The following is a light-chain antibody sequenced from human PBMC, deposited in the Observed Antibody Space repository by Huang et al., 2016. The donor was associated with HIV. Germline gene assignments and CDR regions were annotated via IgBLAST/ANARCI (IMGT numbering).Light chain of an antibody. J-gene: IGKJ1*01. Sequence: EIVMTQSPATLSVSPGERVTLSCRASQSLSSQLAWYQQKRGQAPRLLIYGVSTRATDIPGRFSGSGSGTDVTLTINSLQSEDFATYYCQQYNDWPLTFGQGTEVEIK. CDR1: QSLSSQ. V-gene: IGKV3-15*01. CDR3: QQYNDWPLT. CDR2: GVS.